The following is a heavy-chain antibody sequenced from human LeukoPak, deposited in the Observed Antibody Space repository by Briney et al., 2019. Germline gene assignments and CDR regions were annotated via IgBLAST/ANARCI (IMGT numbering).Heavy chain of an antibody. CDR2: IYHSGST. Sequence: SQTLSLTCAVAGGSISSGGYSWSWIRQPPGKGLEWIGYIYHSGSTYYNPSLKSRVTISVDRSKNQFSLKLSSVTAADTAVYYCARAVEGAEYFQHWGQGTLVTVSS. CDR3: ARAVEGAEYFQH. V-gene: IGHV4-30-2*01. CDR1: GGSISSGGYS. J-gene: IGHJ1*01. D-gene: IGHD5-24*01.